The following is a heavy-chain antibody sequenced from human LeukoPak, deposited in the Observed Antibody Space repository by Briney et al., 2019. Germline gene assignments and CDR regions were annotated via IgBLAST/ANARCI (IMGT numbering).Heavy chain of an antibody. V-gene: IGHV1-24*01. CDR1: GYTLTELS. Sequence: VSVKVSCKVSGYTLTELSMHWVRQAPGKGLEWMGGFDPEDGETIYAQKFQGRVTMTEDTSTDTAYMELSSLRSEDTAVYYCATATMVRGVIITLFDYWGQGTLVTVSS. J-gene: IGHJ4*02. CDR2: FDPEDGET. D-gene: IGHD3-10*01. CDR3: ATATMVRGVIITLFDY.